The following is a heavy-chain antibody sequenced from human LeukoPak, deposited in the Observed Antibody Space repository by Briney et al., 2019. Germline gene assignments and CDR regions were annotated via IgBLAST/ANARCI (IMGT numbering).Heavy chain of an antibody. CDR2: IYYSGNT. CDR1: GGSITSGGFC. V-gene: IGHV4-31*03. Sequence: PSETLSLTCTVSGGSITSGGFCWSWIRQHPGKGLEWIGHIYYSGNTYYNPSLKSRVLMSVDTSKNQFSLKLSSVTAADTAVYYCARDESGIAVAGRVQSGMDVWGQGTTVTVSS. J-gene: IGHJ6*02. CDR3: ARDESGIAVAGRVQSGMDV. D-gene: IGHD6-19*01.